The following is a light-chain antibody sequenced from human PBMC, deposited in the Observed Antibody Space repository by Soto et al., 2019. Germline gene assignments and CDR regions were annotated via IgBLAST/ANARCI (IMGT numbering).Light chain of an antibody. Sequence: EIVLTQSPGTLSLSPGERATLSCRASQSVSSSYLAWYQQKPGQAPRLLIYGASSRATGIPDRFSGGGSGSDFTLTISGLEPDDFAVYYCQHYGSSQTFGQGTKVEIK. CDR1: QSVSSSY. CDR3: QHYGSSQT. CDR2: GAS. J-gene: IGKJ1*01. V-gene: IGKV3-20*01.